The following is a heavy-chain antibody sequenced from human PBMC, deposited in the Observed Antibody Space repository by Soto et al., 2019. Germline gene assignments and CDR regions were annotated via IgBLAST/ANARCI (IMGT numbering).Heavy chain of an antibody. V-gene: IGHV3-30-3*01. CDR3: ARGGAIRDDYYYGMDV. J-gene: IGHJ6*02. CDR1: GFTFSSYA. Sequence: QVQLVESGGGVVQPGRSLRLSCAASGFTFSSYAMHWVRQAPGKGLEWVAVISYDGSNKYYADSVKGRFTISRDNSKNTLYLQMNSLRAEDTAVYYCARGGAIRDDYYYGMDVWGQGTTVTVSS. D-gene: IGHD2-21*01. CDR2: ISYDGSNK.